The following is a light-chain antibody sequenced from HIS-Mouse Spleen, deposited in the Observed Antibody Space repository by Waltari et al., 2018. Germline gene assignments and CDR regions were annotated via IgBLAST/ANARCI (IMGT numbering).Light chain of an antibody. CDR2: DVR. Sequence: QSALTQPASVSGSPGQSITIPCTGTSSYVGGYNYVSRYQQTPGKAPKLMIYDVRNRPSGVSNRFSGSKSGNTASLTISGLQAEDEADYYCSSYTSSSTLRYVFGTGTKVTVL. V-gene: IGLV2-14*03. CDR3: SSYTSSSTLRYV. CDR1: SSYVGGYNY. J-gene: IGLJ1*01.